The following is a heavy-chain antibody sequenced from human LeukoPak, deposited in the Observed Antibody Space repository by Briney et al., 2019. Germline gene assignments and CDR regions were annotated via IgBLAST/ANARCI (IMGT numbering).Heavy chain of an antibody. D-gene: IGHD3-22*01. Sequence: PSETLSLTCAVYGGSFSGYYWSWIRQPPGKGLEWIGEINHSGSTNYNPSLKSRVTISVDTSKNQFSLKLSSVTAADTAVYYCARTDYYDSSGYLRPFDYWGQGTLVTVSS. J-gene: IGHJ4*02. CDR1: GGSFSGYY. V-gene: IGHV4-34*01. CDR3: ARTDYYDSSGYLRPFDY. CDR2: INHSGST.